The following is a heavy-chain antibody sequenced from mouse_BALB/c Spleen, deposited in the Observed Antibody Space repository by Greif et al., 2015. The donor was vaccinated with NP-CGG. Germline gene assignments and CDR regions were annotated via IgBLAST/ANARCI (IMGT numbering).Heavy chain of an antibody. J-gene: IGHJ2*01. CDR2: INPSNGGT. V-gene: IGHV1S81*02. Sequence: VQLQQSGAELVKPGASVKLSCKASGYTFTSYYMYWVKQRPGQGLEWIGEINPSNGGTNFNEKFKSKATLTVDKSSSTAYMQLSSLTSEDSAVYDCTRSWDSYFDYWGQGTTLTVSS. CDR1: GYTFTSYY. D-gene: IGHD3-3*01. CDR3: TRSWDSYFDY.